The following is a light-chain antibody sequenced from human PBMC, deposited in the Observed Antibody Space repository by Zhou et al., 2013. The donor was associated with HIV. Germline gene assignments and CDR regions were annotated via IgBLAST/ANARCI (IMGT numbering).Light chain of an antibody. V-gene: IGKV1-39*01. CDR3: QQSYTTPET. J-gene: IGKJ4*01. CDR1: QYINTN. Sequence: DIQMTQSPSSLSASVGDRVTITCRASQYINTNLNWYQQKPGKAPQLLIYGASSLHSGVPSRFSGSGSGTDFTLTISSLQPEDFANYYCQQSYTTPETFGGGTKVEMK. CDR2: GAS.